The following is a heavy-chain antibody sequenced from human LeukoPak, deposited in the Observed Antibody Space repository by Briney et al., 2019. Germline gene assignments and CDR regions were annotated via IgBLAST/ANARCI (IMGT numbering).Heavy chain of an antibody. CDR1: GFTFSTYA. CDR3: ARAVPSRQAIDY. V-gene: IGHV3-30*04. CDR2: VSFHGTDK. Sequence: GGSLRLSCAASGFTFSTYAMHWVRQAPGKGLDWVAVVSFHGTDKFYADSVKGRFTISRDNSKNTLYLQMNSLIPEDTAVYYCARAVPSRQAIDYWGQGTLVTASS. J-gene: IGHJ4*02.